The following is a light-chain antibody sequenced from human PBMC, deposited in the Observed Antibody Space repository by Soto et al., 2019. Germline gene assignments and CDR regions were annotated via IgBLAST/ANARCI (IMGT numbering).Light chain of an antibody. J-gene: IGKJ2*01. CDR2: GAS. V-gene: IGKV3-15*01. Sequence: EIVMTQSPATLSVSPGERATLYCKASQRISSNLAWYQQKPGQPPRLLIYGASTRATGIPGRFSGSGSETEFTLTISGLQSEDFALYYCQQYNIWPPYTFGQGTKLEIK. CDR3: QQYNIWPPYT. CDR1: QRISSN.